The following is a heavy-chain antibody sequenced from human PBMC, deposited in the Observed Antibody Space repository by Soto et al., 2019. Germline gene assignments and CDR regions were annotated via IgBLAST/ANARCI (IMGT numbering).Heavy chain of an antibody. J-gene: IGHJ4*02. CDR3: ARDTVYNWNGPFDY. CDR2: ISYDGSNK. CDR1: GFTFSSYA. V-gene: IGHV3-30-3*01. D-gene: IGHD1-20*01. Sequence: GGSLRLSCAASGFTFSSYAMHWVRQAPGKGLEWVAVISYDGSNKYYADSVKGRFTISRDNSKNTLYLQMNSLRAEDTAVYYCARDTVYNWNGPFDYWGQGTLVTVSS.